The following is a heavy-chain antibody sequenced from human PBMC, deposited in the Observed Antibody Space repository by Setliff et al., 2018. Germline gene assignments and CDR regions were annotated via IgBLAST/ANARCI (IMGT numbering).Heavy chain of an antibody. CDR3: ARGSLYYGSGSYYPTEYFQH. D-gene: IGHD3-10*01. V-gene: IGHV1-2*02. CDR2: INPNSGGT. Sequence: AAVKVSCKASGYTFTGYYMHWVRQAPGQGLEWMGWINPNSGGTNYAQKFQGRVTMTRDTSISTAYMELSRLRSDDTAVYYRARGSLYYGSGSYYPTEYFQHWGQGTLVTVSS. J-gene: IGHJ1*01. CDR1: GYTFTGYY.